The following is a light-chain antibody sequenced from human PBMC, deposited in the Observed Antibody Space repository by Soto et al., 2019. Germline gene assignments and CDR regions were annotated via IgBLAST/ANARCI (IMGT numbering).Light chain of an antibody. V-gene: IGLV2-14*01. CDR3: SSYTTANTLV. Sequence: QSALTQPASVSGSPGQSITIACRGTSSDVGGYKYVSWYQQHPGKAPKLMIYEVSYRPSGVSNRFSGSKSGNTASLTISGLQAEDEADYYCSSYTTANTLVFGTGTQLTVL. J-gene: IGLJ1*01. CDR1: SSDVGGYKY. CDR2: EVS.